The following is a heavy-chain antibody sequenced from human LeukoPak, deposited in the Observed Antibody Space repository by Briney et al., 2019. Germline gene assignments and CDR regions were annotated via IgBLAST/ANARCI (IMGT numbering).Heavy chain of an antibody. CDR3: ARFAMVRGVIPYYFDY. V-gene: IGHV3-53*01. D-gene: IGHD3-10*01. Sequence: GGSLRLSCAASGFTVSSNYMSWVRQAPGKGLEWVSVIYSGGSTYYADSVKGRFTISGDNAKNSLYLQMNSLRAEDTAVYYCARFAMVRGVIPYYFDYWGQGTLVTVSS. CDR2: IYSGGST. J-gene: IGHJ4*02. CDR1: GFTVSSNY.